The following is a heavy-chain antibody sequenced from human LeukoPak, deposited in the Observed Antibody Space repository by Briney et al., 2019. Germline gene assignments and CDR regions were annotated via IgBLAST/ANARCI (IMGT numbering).Heavy chain of an antibody. D-gene: IGHD7-27*01. CDR1: GITFSSFG. CDR3: ARDSPLTAGPFDP. J-gene: IGHJ5*02. V-gene: IGHV3-33*01. Sequence: GGSLRLSCVASGITFSSFGMHWVRQAPGKGLEWVAFIWYDGSNEYYADSVKGRFTIFRDNSKNTLYLQMNSLRGDDTAVYYCARDSPLTAGPFDPWGQGTLVTVSS. CDR2: IWYDGSNE.